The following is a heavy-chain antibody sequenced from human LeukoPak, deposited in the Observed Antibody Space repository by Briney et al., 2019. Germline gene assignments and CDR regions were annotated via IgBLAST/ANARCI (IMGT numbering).Heavy chain of an antibody. CDR1: SGSINNYY. CDR2: ILSSGST. V-gene: IGHV4-59*01. J-gene: IGHJ3*02. Sequence: PSETLSLTCTVSSGSINNYYWSWIRQTPGKGLEWIGYILSSGSTNYNPSVKSRVTISVDTSKNQFSLKLSSVTAADTAVYYCARTNQISEMAFDIWGQGTMVIVTS. CDR3: ARTNQISEMAFDI. D-gene: IGHD1-14*01.